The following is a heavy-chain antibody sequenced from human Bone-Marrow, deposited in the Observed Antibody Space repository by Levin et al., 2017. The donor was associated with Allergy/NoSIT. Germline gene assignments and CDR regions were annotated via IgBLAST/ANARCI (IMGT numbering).Heavy chain of an antibody. J-gene: IGHJ4*02. D-gene: IGHD1-14*01. CDR3: ARIGIYRYFDY. CDR2: IFPSWTT. CDR1: GGSIRSYY. Sequence: NTSETLSLTCTVSGGSIRSYYWSWIRQPAGKGLEWIGRIFPSWTTSYNPSLKSRVTMSVDTSKNHFSLNLNSVTAADTAVYYCARIGIYRYFDYWGQGTLVTVSS. V-gene: IGHV4-4*07.